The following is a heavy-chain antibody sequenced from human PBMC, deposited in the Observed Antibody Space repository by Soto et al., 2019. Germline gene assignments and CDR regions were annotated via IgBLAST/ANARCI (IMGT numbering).Heavy chain of an antibody. CDR3: AKDIEEYYDFWSGYYSYMDV. V-gene: IGHV3-21*04. CDR1: GFTFSSYS. D-gene: IGHD3-3*01. CDR2: ISSSSSYI. Sequence: GSLRLSCAASGFTFSSYSMNWVRQAPGKGLEWVSSISSSSSYIYYADSVKGRFTISRDNAKNSLYLQMNSLRAEDTALYYCAKDIEEYYDFWSGYYSYMDVWGKGTTVTVSS. J-gene: IGHJ6*03.